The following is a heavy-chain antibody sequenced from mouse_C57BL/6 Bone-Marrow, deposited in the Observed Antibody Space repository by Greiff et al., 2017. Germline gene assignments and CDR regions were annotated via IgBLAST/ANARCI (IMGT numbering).Heavy chain of an antibody. V-gene: IGHV1-55*01. CDR3: AKLITTVVATRAMDY. J-gene: IGHJ4*01. D-gene: IGHD1-1*01. Sequence: QVQLQQPGAELVKPGASVKMSCKASGYTFTSYWITWVKQRPGQGLEWIGDIYPGSGSTNYNEKFKSKATLTVDTSSSTAYMQLSSLTSEDSAVYYCAKLITTVVATRAMDYWGQGTSVTVSS. CDR2: IYPGSGST. CDR1: GYTFTSYW.